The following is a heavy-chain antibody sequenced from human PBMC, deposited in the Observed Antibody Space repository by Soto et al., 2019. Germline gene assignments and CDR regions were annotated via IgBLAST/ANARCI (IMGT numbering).Heavy chain of an antibody. J-gene: IGHJ4*02. D-gene: IGHD4-17*01. CDR1: GFTFSSYG. CDR2: ISYDGSNK. CDR3: AKDLENGDYTPVFDY. V-gene: IGHV3-30*18. Sequence: QVLLVESGGGVVQPGRSLRLSCAASGFTFSSYGMHWVRQAPGKGLEWVAVISYDGSNKYYADSVKGRFTISRDNSKNTLYLQMNRLRAEDTAVYYCAKDLENGDYTPVFDYWGQGTLVTVSS.